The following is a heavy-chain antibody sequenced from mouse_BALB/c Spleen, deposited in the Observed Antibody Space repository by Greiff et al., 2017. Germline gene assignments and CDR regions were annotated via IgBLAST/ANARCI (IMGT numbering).Heavy chain of an antibody. V-gene: IGHV8-8*01. Sequence: QVTLKVSGPGILQPSQTLSLTCSFSGFSLSTSGMSVGWIRQPSGKGLEWLAHIWWNDDKYYNPALKSRLTISKDTSNNQVFLKIASVVTADTATYYCARIAGGYYRYIFDYWGQGTTLTVSS. CDR2: IWWNDDK. D-gene: IGHD2-14*01. J-gene: IGHJ2*01. CDR1: GFSLSTSGMS. CDR3: ARIAGGYYRYIFDY.